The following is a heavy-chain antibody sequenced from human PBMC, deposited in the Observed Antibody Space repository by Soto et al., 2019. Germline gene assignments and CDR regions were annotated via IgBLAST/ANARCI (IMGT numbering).Heavy chain of an antibody. CDR3: ARDSLGDDSSGYKYGAPPITLFDY. D-gene: IGHD3-22*01. J-gene: IGHJ4*02. CDR2: ISSSSSYT. V-gene: IGHV3-11*06. Sequence: GGSLRLSCAASGFTFSDYYMSWIRQAPGKGLEWVSYISSSSSYTNYADSVKGRFTISRDNAKNSLYLQMNSLRAEDTAVYYCARDSLGDDSSGYKYGAPPITLFDYWGQGTLVTVSS. CDR1: GFTFSDYY.